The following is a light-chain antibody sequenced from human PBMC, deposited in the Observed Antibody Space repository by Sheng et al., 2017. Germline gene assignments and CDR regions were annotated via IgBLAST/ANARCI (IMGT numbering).Light chain of an antibody. CDR1: QRLTSY. CDR2: DSS. J-gene: IGKJ5*01. CDR3: QQYNNGLS. V-gene: IGKV3-15*01. Sequence: EIVLTQSPVTLSVSPGETASLSCRASQRLTSYLAWYQQKPGQAPRLLIYDSSNRATGIPARFSGSGSGTEFTLTISSLQSEDFAVYYCQQYNNGLSFGQGTRLEIK.